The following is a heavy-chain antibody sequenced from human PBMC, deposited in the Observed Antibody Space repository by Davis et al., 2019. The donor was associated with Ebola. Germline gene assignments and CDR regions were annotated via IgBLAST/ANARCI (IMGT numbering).Heavy chain of an antibody. Sequence: ESLKISCSVSGGSISSGTYYWGWVRQPPGKGLEWIGAIYYNGRTYYNSSLESRVTISLDTSKNQFSLKLRSVTAADTAVYFCARLSGLFSSSSGALYFDLWGRGTLVSVSS. CDR2: IYYNGRT. J-gene: IGHJ2*01. CDR1: GGSISSGTYY. V-gene: IGHV4-39*07. D-gene: IGHD6-6*01. CDR3: ARLSGLFSSSSGALYFDL.